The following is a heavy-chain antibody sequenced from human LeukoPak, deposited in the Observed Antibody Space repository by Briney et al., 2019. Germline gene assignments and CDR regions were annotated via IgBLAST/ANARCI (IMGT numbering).Heavy chain of an antibody. CDR1: GGSISSYY. D-gene: IGHD6-13*01. CDR2: IYYSGTT. Sequence: PSETLPLTCTVSGGSISSYYWSWLRQPPGKGLEWIGYIYYSGTTNYNPSLKSRVTISVDTSKNQFSLKLSSVTAADTAVYYCARGVYIAAAQYAYWGQGTLVTVSS. V-gene: IGHV4-59*01. J-gene: IGHJ4*02. CDR3: ARGVYIAAAQYAY.